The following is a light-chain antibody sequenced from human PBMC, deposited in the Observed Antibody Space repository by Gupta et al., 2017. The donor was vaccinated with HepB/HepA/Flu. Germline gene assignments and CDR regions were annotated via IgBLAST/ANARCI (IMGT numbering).Light chain of an antibody. CDR1: SSDVGGYNS. CDR3: TSFRSGSTLVI. CDR2: DVS. J-gene: IGLJ2*01. Sequence: QSGLTQPASVSGSPGQSITISCTGTSSDVGGYNSVSWYQQYPGRAPKLLIYDVSKRPSGVSNRFSGSKTGNSASLTISGLQAEDEAVYYCTSFRSGSTLVIFGGGTELTVL. V-gene: IGLV2-14*03.